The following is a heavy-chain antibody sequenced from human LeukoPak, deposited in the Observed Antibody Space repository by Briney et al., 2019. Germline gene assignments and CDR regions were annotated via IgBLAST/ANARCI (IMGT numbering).Heavy chain of an antibody. J-gene: IGHJ6*02. V-gene: IGHV3-11*01. Sequence: GGSLRLSCAASGFTFSDYNMNWVRQAPGKGLEWVSYITDSGNTIHYTDSVKGRFTISRDNAKNSLYLQMNSLRAEDTAVYYCARSIGLTGGGVDVWGQGTTVTVSS. CDR3: ARSIGLTGGGVDV. CDR2: ITDSGNTI. CDR1: GFTFSDYN. D-gene: IGHD3-9*01.